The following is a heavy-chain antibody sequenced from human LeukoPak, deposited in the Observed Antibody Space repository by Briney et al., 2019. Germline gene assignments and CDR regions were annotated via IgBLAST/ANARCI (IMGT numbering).Heavy chain of an antibody. Sequence: SETLSLTCDVSGYSISSGYYWGWIRQPPGKGLEWIGSVYNSVSTYYNPSLKSRVTISVDTSENQVSLKPTSVTAADTAVYYCARNATSSDVIVAPARGYFDYWGQGILVTVSS. V-gene: IGHV4-38-2*01. CDR1: GYSISSGYY. CDR2: VYNSVST. CDR3: ARNATSSDVIVAPARGYFDY. D-gene: IGHD6-13*01. J-gene: IGHJ4*02.